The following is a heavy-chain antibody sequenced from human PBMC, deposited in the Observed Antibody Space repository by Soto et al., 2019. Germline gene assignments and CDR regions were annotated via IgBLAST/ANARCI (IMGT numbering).Heavy chain of an antibody. V-gene: IGHV3-11*01. CDR2: ISSGGTTI. D-gene: IGHD6-13*01. Sequence: QVQLVESGGGLVKPGGSLRLSCAASGFTFSDYYMKWIRQAPGKGLEWVSYISSGGTTIYSADSVKARFTISRDNAKNSLYLQMTSLRAEDTAVYYCARVTLPYSSTWYFDYWGQGALVTVSS. J-gene: IGHJ4*02. CDR3: ARVTLPYSSTWYFDY. CDR1: GFTFSDYY.